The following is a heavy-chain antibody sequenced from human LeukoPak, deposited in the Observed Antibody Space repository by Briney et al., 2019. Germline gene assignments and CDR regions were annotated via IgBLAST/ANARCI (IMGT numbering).Heavy chain of an antibody. Sequence: SETLSLTCTVYGGSISSSSYYWGWNRQPPGKGLEWIVSIYYSGSTYYTPTLKSRVTISVDTSKYQFSLKLNSVTATATAVYSGARQYGRWGQGTLVTVSS. CDR1: GGSISSSSYY. D-gene: IGHD2-8*01. CDR2: IYYSGST. J-gene: IGHJ4*02. V-gene: IGHV4-39*01. CDR3: ARQYGR.